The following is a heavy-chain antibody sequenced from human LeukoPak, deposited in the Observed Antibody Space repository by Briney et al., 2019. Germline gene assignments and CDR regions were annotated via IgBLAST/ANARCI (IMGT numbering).Heavy chain of an antibody. D-gene: IGHD6-13*01. CDR2: IRSKPYGATT. V-gene: IGHV3-49*03. CDR3: AKAQDPIAAAGTSPFDY. J-gene: IGHJ4*02. Sequence: GGSLRLSCTTSGFTFGDYAMSWFRQAPGKGLEWVSFIRSKPYGATTEYAASVKGRFTISRDDSKSIAYLQMNSLRAEDTAVYYCAKAQDPIAAAGTSPFDYWGQGTPVTVSS. CDR1: GFTFGDYA.